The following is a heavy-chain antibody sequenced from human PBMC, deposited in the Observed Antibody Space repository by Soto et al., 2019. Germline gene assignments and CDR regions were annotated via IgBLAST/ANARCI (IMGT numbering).Heavy chain of an antibody. V-gene: IGHV1-69*13. CDR2: IIPIFGTA. D-gene: IGHD1-1*01. CDR3: ARLLKEAGSGGNYYYGMDV. J-gene: IGHJ6*02. CDR1: GVTFTNYA. Sequence: VQLVQSGAEVKKPGSSVKVSCNASGVTFTNYAFSWVRQAPGQGLEWLGVIIPIFGTADYAQKFQGRVRITAAASTRPAQMELNSLRSEDTAVYYCARLLKEAGSGGNYYYGMDVWGQGTTVTVSS.